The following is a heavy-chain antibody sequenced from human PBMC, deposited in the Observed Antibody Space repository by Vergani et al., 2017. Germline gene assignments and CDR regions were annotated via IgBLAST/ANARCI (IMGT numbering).Heavy chain of an antibody. Sequence: QVQLVQSGAEVKKPGSSVKVSCKASGGTFSSYAISWVRQAPGQGLEWMGGIIPIFGTANYAQKFQGRVTITADESTSTAYMELSSLRSEATAVYYCARELHYYDSSGYYYVYAFDIWGQGTMVTVSS. CDR1: GGTFSSYA. CDR3: ARELHYYDSSGYYYVYAFDI. CDR2: IIPIFGTA. J-gene: IGHJ3*02. D-gene: IGHD3-22*01. V-gene: IGHV1-69*12.